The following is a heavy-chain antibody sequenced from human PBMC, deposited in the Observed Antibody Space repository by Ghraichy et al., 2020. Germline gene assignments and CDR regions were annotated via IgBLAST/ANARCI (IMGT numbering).Heavy chain of an antibody. V-gene: IGHV3-7*01. Sequence: GESLNISCAASGFTFSSYWMSWVRQAPGKGLEWVANIKQDGSEKYYVDSVKGRFTISRDNAKNSLYLQMNSLRAEDTAVYYCAFGLVPPYWGQGTLVTVSS. CDR2: IKQDGSEK. D-gene: IGHD4-23*01. CDR1: GFTFSSYW. J-gene: IGHJ4*02. CDR3: AFGLVPPY.